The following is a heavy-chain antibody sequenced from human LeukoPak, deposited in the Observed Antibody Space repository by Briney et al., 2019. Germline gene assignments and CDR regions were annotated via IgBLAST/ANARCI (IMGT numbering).Heavy chain of an antibody. CDR2: IYYSGST. Sequence: SETLSLTCTVSDGAIAGYSWSWIRQPPGKGLEWIGYIYYSGSTNYNPSLKSRVTMSLETSKNQFSLKLTSVTAADTAVYYCARVIPYDLFTGYPDYWGQGTLVTASS. V-gene: IGHV4-59*01. CDR1: DGAIAGYS. D-gene: IGHD3-9*01. CDR3: ARVIPYDLFTGYPDY. J-gene: IGHJ4*02.